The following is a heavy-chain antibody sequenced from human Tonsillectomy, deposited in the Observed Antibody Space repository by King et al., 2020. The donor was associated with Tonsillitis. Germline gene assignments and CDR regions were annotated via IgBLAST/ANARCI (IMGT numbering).Heavy chain of an antibody. J-gene: IGHJ4*02. CDR3: AKDPAEGGYREYYFEY. CDR1: GITFSSYA. CDR2: ISGSGDSA. V-gene: IGHV3-23*01. D-gene: IGHD5-12*01. Sequence: EVQLLESGGGLVQPGGSLRLSCAASGITFSSYAMSWVRQTPGKGLEWVSGISGSGDSAQSADSVKGRFTISRDNSKNTLYLQMNSLRAEDTDVYYCAKDPAEGGYREYYFEYWGQGTLVTVSS.